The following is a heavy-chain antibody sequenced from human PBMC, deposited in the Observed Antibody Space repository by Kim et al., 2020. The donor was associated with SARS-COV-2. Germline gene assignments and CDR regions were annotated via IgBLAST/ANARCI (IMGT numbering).Heavy chain of an antibody. D-gene: IGHD1-7*01. Sequence: NDYAVSVKSRITINPDTSKNQFSLQLNSVTPEDTAVYYCARGNYDLGFDPWGQGTLVTVSS. J-gene: IGHJ5*02. V-gene: IGHV6-1*01. CDR3: ARGNYDLGFDP. CDR2: N.